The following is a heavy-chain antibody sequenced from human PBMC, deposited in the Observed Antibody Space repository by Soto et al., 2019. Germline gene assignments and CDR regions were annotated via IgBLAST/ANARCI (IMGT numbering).Heavy chain of an antibody. D-gene: IGHD3-22*01. Sequence: GVLLRLSCAAAGFTFSSYAMHWVRKAPGKGLEWVAVISYDGSNKYYADSVKGRFTISRDNAKKSLFLQMNSLRVEDTAVYYCARGDYHDNSGPFSDAFDVWGQGTMVTVSS. CDR3: ARGDYHDNSGPFSDAFDV. J-gene: IGHJ3*01. CDR2: ISYDGSNK. V-gene: IGHV3-30-3*01. CDR1: GFTFSSYA.